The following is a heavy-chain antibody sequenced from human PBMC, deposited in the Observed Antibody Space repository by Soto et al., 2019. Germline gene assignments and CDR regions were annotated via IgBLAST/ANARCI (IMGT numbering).Heavy chain of an antibody. J-gene: IGHJ4*02. V-gene: IGHV3-23*01. Sequence: EVQLLESGGGLVQPGGSLRLSCAASGFTFSSYAMSWVRQAPGKGLEWVSDISGSGGSTYYADYVKGRFTISRDASKNTLYLHNNSLIAEDTAVYDCSKPYTCSINGGCDYWGQGTLVTVSS. D-gene: IGHD1-20*01. CDR2: ISGSGGST. CDR1: GFTFSSYA. CDR3: SKPYTCSINGGCDY.